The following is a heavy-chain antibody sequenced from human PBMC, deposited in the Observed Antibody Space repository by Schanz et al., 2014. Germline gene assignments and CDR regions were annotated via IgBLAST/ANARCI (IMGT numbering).Heavy chain of an antibody. D-gene: IGHD6-13*01. J-gene: IGHJ6*02. CDR3: AREEGWGIAAAGPKHYYYGMDV. V-gene: IGHV3-13*01. Sequence: DVQLLESGGGLVQPGGSLRLSCAASGFTLSNSDMHWVRQGTGKGLEWVSTIGYLGDTYYPDSVKGRFTVSRDSGQNSLYRQMNSLRAEDTAVYYCAREEGWGIAAAGPKHYYYGMDVWGQGTTVTVSS. CDR1: GFTLSNSD. CDR2: IGYLGDT.